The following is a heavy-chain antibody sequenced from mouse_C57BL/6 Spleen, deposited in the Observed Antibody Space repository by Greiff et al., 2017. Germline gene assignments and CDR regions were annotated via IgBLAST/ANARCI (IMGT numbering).Heavy chain of an antibody. J-gene: IGHJ1*03. Sequence: EVKLVESGGGLVKPGGSLKLSCAASGFTFSDYGMHWVRQAPEKGLEWVAYISSGSSTIYYADTVKGRFTISRDNAKNTLFLQMTSLRSEDTAMYYCASPSGSSYGWYFDVWGTGTTVTVSS. V-gene: IGHV5-17*01. CDR1: GFTFSDYG. D-gene: IGHD1-1*01. CDR3: ASPSGSSYGWYFDV. CDR2: ISSGSSTI.